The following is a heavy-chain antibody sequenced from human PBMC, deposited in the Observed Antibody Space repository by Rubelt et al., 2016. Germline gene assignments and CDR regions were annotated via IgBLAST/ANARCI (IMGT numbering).Heavy chain of an antibody. CDR3: ARLSETTRRGALDY. J-gene: IGHJ4*02. CDR2: INHSGRT. V-gene: IGHV4-34*01. D-gene: IGHD4-11*01. Sequence: QVQLQQWGAGLLKPSETLSLTCAVYGGSFSVYYWSWIRQPPGKGLEWIGEINHSGRTNYNPSLKSRVTISVDTSKNQFSLKLSSGTAADTAVYYCARLSETTRRGALDYWGQGTLVTVSS. CDR1: GGSFSVYY.